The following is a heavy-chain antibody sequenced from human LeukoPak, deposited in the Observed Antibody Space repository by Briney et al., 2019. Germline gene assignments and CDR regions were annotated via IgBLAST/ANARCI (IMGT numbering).Heavy chain of an antibody. Sequence: GGSLRLYCVVSGFTFSSYTMNWVRQAPGKGLEWVSSISSSSSYIYYADSVKGRFTISRDNAKNSLYLQMNSLRAEDTAVYYCARDVVVSGYDYFGFDYWGQGTLVTVSS. CDR2: ISSSSSYI. V-gene: IGHV3-21*01. J-gene: IGHJ4*02. D-gene: IGHD5-12*01. CDR3: ARDVVVSGYDYFGFDY. CDR1: GFTFSSYT.